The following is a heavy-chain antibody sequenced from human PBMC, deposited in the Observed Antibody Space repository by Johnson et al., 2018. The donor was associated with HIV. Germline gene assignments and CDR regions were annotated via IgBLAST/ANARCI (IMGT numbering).Heavy chain of an antibody. CDR2: ISYDRSNK. CDR3: AKDRVDTAMVVNAFDI. CDR1: GFTFSSYA. V-gene: IGHV3-30-3*01. J-gene: IGHJ3*02. D-gene: IGHD5-18*01. Sequence: QVQLVESGGGLVQPGGSLRLSCAASGFTFSSYAMHWVRQAPGKGLEWVAVISYDRSNKYYADSVKGRFTISRDNSKNTLYLQMNSLRAEDTAMYYCAKDRVDTAMVVNAFDIWGQGTMVTVSS.